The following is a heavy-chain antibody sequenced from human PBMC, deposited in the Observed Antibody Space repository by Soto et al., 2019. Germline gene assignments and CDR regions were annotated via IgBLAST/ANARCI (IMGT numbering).Heavy chain of an antibody. CDR1: GSSINSDGYY. D-gene: IGHD2-8*01. J-gene: IGHJ3*02. Sequence: QVQLQESGPGLVKPSQTLSLTCTVSGSSINSDGYYWSWIRQRPGKGLEWIGYIYSIGRTYYNPSLKSRVTISVDTSKNQFSLKLSSVTAADTAVYYCARVLANDDAFDIWGQGTMVTVSS. V-gene: IGHV4-31*03. CDR3: ARVLANDDAFDI. CDR2: IYSIGRT.